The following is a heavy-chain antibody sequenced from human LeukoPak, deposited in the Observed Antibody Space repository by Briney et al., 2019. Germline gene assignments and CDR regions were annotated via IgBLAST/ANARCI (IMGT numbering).Heavy chain of an antibody. CDR3: ARHTNNYDSIGPYYFVY. CDR1: RGSISSYY. CDR2: IYYSGST. V-gene: IGHV4-59*08. Sequence: PSETLSLTCTVSRGSISSYYWSWIRQPPGKGLEWIGHIYYSGSTNYNPSLKSRVTISIDTSKNQFSLKLSSVTAADTAVYYCARHTNNYDSIGPYYFVYWGQRTLVTLSS. J-gene: IGHJ4*02. D-gene: IGHD3-22*01.